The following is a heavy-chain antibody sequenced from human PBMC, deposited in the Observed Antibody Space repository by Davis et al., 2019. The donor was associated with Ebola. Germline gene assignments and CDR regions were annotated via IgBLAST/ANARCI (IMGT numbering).Heavy chain of an antibody. Sequence: AASVKVSCKASGYTFTSYYMHWVRQAPGQGLEWMGIIKPNDGSASYAQKFQGRVTITRDTSASTAYMELSSLRSEDTAVYYCARSLDSSGWYIPSDYWGQGTLVTVSS. CDR1: GYTFTSYY. D-gene: IGHD6-19*01. J-gene: IGHJ4*02. CDR2: IKPNDGSA. V-gene: IGHV1-46*01. CDR3: ARSLDSSGWYIPSDY.